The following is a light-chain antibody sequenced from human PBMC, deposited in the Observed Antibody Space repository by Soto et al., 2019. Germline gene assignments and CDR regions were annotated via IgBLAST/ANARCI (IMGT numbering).Light chain of an antibody. CDR3: SSYTRTSTLEV. CDR2: DVS. Sequence: QSALTQPASVSGSPGQSITISCTGTSSDVGGYIYVSWYQHHPGKVPRLIIYDVSHRPSGVSTRFAASQSGSTASLTISGLQAEDEADYYCSSYTRTSTLEVFGTGTKVTVL. V-gene: IGLV2-14*03. CDR1: SSDVGGYIY. J-gene: IGLJ1*01.